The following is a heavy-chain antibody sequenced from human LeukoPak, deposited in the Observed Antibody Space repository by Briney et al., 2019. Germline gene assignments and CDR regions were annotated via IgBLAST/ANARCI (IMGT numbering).Heavy chain of an antibody. J-gene: IGHJ4*02. V-gene: IGHV3-48*04. CDR1: GFTFSNYG. CDR3: AREGYSYGFDY. Sequence: PGRSLRLSCAASGFTFSNYGMYWVRKAPPKGLEWVSYISSSGNTIYYADSVKGRFIISRDNAKNSLYLQMNSLRVEDTAVYYCAREGYSYGFDYWGQGTLVTVSS. CDR2: ISSSGNTI. D-gene: IGHD5-18*01.